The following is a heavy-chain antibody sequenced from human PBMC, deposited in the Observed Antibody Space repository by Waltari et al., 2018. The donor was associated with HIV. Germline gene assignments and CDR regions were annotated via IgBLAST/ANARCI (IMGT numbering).Heavy chain of an antibody. Sequence: QEQLVQSGAEVKKPGASVKVSCKASGYIFNDYYIHWVRQAPGQGLESVGWVNPKTGVAHYAQKFEDRVTISSDTSSRTAYMDFRRLTSDDTAVFYCVRGGTHPWGQGTLITVSS. CDR3: VRGGTHP. D-gene: IGHD1-1*01. CDR2: VNPKTGVA. V-gene: IGHV1-2*02. CDR1: GYIFNDYY. J-gene: IGHJ5*02.